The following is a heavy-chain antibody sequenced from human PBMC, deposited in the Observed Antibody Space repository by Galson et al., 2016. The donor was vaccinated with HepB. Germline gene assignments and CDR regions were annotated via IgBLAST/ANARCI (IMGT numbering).Heavy chain of an antibody. CDR3: ARAVMLGRGMDV. Sequence: ISGDSVYNNAAAWVWIRQSPSRGVEWLGRTFYRSTWENHYAGSVKNRITISPDTSRNQFSLHLNSVTPEDTAVYYCARAVMLGRGMDVWGQGTTVTVSS. D-gene: IGHD3-10*01. V-gene: IGHV6-1*01. J-gene: IGHJ6*02. CDR1: GDSVYNNAAA. CDR2: TFYRSTWEN.